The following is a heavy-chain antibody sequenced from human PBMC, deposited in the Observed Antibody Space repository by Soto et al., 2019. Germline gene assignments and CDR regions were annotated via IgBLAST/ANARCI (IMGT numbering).Heavy chain of an antibody. J-gene: IGHJ4*02. D-gene: IGHD2-2*02. CDR1: GDSILSIYH. CDR2: IFYTGTT. CDR3: ARDRAAAIRWLGRYFDY. V-gene: IGHV4-38-2*02. Sequence: SETLSLTCAVSGDSILSIYHWAWIRQPPGRSLEWIASIFYTGTTYYTPSLKSRVTISVDTSMNEFSLRLTSVTAADSAVYYCARDRAAAIRWLGRYFDYWGQGTLVTVS.